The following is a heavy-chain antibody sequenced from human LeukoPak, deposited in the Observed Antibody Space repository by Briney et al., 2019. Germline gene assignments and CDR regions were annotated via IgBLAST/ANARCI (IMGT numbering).Heavy chain of an antibody. CDR1: GFTFGDYA. D-gene: IGHD6-13*01. J-gene: IGHJ4*02. CDR2: IRSKAYGGTA. V-gene: IGHV3-49*04. CDR3: TRLHSESSSWALHY. Sequence: GGSLRLSCTTSGFTFGDYAMSWVRQPPGKGLEWGGFIRSKAYGGTAEYAASVKGRFTISRDDSRSIASLQMNSLKSEDTAVYCCTRLHSESSSWALHYWGQGTLVTVSS.